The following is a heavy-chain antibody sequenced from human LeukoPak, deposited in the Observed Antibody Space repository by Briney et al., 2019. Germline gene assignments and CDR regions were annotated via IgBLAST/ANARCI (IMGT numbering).Heavy chain of an antibody. J-gene: IGHJ4*02. Sequence: SETLSLTCTVSGGSISSSSYYWGWIRQPPGKGLEWIGSIYYSGSTYYNPSLKSRVTISVDTSKNQFSLKLSSVTAADTAVYYCARLGGIAAIDYWGRGTLVTVSS. V-gene: IGHV4-39*01. D-gene: IGHD6-13*01. CDR3: ARLGGIAAIDY. CDR2: IYYSGST. CDR1: GGSISSSSYY.